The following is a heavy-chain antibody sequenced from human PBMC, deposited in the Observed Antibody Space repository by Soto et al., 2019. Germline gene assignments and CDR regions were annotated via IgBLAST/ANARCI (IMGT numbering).Heavy chain of an antibody. CDR1: GFTFSSYG. CDR2: ISYDGSNK. J-gene: IGHJ4*02. Sequence: QVQLVESGGGVVQPGRSLRLSCAASGFTFSSYGMHWVRQAPGKGLEWVAVISYDGSNKYYADSVKGRFTISRDNSKNTLYLQMNSLRAEDTAVYYCAKERIAVAGSSFDYWGQGTLVTASS. D-gene: IGHD6-19*01. CDR3: AKERIAVAGSSFDY. V-gene: IGHV3-30*18.